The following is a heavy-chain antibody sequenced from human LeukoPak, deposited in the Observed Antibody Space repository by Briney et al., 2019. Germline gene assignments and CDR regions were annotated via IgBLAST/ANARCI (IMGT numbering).Heavy chain of an antibody. V-gene: IGHV3-23*01. Sequence: GGSLRLSCAASGFTFSSYAMSWVRQAPGKGLEWVSAISGSGGSTYYADSVKGRFTISRDNSKNTLYPQMNSLRAEDSAVYYCAKVSFGVVIQLAYFDYWGQGTLVTVSS. J-gene: IGHJ4*02. CDR3: AKVSFGVVIQLAYFDY. CDR2: ISGSGGST. CDR1: GFTFSSYA. D-gene: IGHD3-3*01.